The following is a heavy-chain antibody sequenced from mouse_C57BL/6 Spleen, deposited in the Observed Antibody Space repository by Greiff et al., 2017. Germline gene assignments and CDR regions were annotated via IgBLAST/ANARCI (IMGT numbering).Heavy chain of an antibody. J-gene: IGHJ3*01. V-gene: IGHV1-26*01. CDR1: GYTFTDYY. D-gene: IGHD3-2*01. CDR2: INPNNGGT. CDR3: ARDSFSLAY. Sequence: EVQLQQSGPELVKPGASVKISCKASGYTFTDYYMNWVKQSHGKSLEWIGDINPNNGGTSYNQKFKGKATLTVDKSSSTAYMELRSLTSEDSAVYYCARDSFSLAYWGQGTLVTVSA.